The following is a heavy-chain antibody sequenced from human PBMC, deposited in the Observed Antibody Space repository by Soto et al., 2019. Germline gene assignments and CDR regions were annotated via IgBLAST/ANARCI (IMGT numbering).Heavy chain of an antibody. CDR1: GGSISSYY. Sequence: SETLSLTCTASGGSISSYYLSWIRQPPGKGLEWIGYIYYSGSTNYNPSLKSRVTISVDTSKNQFSLKLSSVTAADTAVYYCARDRYCSGGSCYPDDAFDIWGQGTMVTVSS. CDR2: IYYSGST. D-gene: IGHD2-15*01. CDR3: ARDRYCSGGSCYPDDAFDI. V-gene: IGHV4-59*01. J-gene: IGHJ3*02.